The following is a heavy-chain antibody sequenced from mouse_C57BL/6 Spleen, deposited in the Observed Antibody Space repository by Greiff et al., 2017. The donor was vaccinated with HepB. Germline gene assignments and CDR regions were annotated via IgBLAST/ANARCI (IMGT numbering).Heavy chain of an antibody. CDR3: ARTRDSNYCYCY. CDR1: GYTFTGYW. D-gene: IGHD2-5*01. J-gene: IGHJ2*01. Sequence: QVQLQQSGAELMKPGASVKLSCKATGYTFTGYWIAWVKQRPGHGLEWIGDIVPGSGSTNYNEKLKCKATFTADTSSNTAYMQISSLTTEDSAIYYCARTRDSNYCYCYWGQGTTLTVSS. CDR2: IVPGSGST. V-gene: IGHV1-9*01.